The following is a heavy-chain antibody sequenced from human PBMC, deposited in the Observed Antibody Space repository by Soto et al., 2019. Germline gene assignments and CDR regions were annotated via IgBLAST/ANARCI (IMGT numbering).Heavy chain of an antibody. CDR1: GGSISSSSYY. CDR2: IYYSGST. Sequence: QLQLQESGPGLVKPSETLSLTCTVSGGSISSSSYYWGWIRQPPGKGLEWIGSIYYSGSTYYNPPLKSRVTISVDTSKNQFSLKLSSVTAADTAVYYCARPHDYGDYVYWGQGTLVTVSS. J-gene: IGHJ4*02. D-gene: IGHD4-17*01. CDR3: ARPHDYGDYVY. V-gene: IGHV4-39*01.